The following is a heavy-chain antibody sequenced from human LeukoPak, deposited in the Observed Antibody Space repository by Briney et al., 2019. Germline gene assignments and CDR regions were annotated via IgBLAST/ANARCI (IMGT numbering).Heavy chain of an antibody. CDR1: GYTFSGQY. D-gene: IGHD6-6*01. Sequence: GASVKVSCKASGYTFSGQYIHWVRQSPGQGLEWMGRINPNSGDTDYAQKFQGRVTMTRDTSISTAYIELSSLRSDDTAVYYCASYSTSSGDAFDIWGQGTMVTVSS. CDR3: ASYSTSSGDAFDI. V-gene: IGHV1-2*06. CDR2: INPNSGDT. J-gene: IGHJ3*02.